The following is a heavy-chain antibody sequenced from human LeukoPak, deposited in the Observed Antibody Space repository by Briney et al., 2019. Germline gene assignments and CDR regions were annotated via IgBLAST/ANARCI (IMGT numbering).Heavy chain of an antibody. CDR3: ARVGPGSKGAFDI. D-gene: IGHD2-15*01. V-gene: IGHV3-7*05. J-gene: IGHJ3*02. CDR1: GFTFNKYW. Sequence: GGSLRLSCATSGFTFNKYWMSWVRQAPGKGLEWVANIKQPGSEKYYVDSVKGRFTISRDNAKNSLYLEMNSLRAEDTAVYYCARVGPGSKGAFDIWGQGTMVTVSS. CDR2: IKQPGSEK.